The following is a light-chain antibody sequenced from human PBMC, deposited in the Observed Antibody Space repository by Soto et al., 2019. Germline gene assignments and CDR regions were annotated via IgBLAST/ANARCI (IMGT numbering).Light chain of an antibody. CDR3: SSFTGTTTLDV. Sequence: QSALTQPASVSGSPGQSITIYCTGTSSDVGAYKYVSWYQQHPGKVPKLIIYGVSNRPSGVSNRFSGSKSGNTAFLTISGLQPEDEADYYCSSFTGTTTLDVFGTGTKLTVL. CDR2: GVS. CDR1: SSDVGAYKY. J-gene: IGLJ1*01. V-gene: IGLV2-14*03.